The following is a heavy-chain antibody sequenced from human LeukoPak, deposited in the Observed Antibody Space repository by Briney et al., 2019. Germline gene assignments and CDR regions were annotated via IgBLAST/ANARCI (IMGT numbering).Heavy chain of an antibody. CDR1: GFTFSSYG. J-gene: IGHJ6*03. Sequence: GGSLRLSCAASGFTFSSYGMHWVRQAPGKGLEWVAYIQYDGSNKQYADSVKGRFSISRDSSKNILYLKMNSLRAEDTAVYYCAKDRCRNGIGCYYYYMDVWGKGTTVTISS. D-gene: IGHD2-8*01. CDR2: IQYDGSNK. CDR3: AKDRCRNGIGCYYYYMDV. V-gene: IGHV3-30*02.